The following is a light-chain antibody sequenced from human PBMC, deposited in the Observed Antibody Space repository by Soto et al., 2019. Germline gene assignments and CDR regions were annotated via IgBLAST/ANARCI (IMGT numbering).Light chain of an antibody. J-gene: IGLJ1*01. Sequence: VLTQPPSVSGAPGQTVTISCTGGSSNLGPGFDVHWYQQVPGKAPKLVLYSNTLRPSGVPDRFSGSKSGSSASLAITGLQAEDEADYYCQSYDSRLTGSIFGTGTQLTVL. CDR1: SSNLGPGFD. V-gene: IGLV1-40*01. CDR3: QSYDSRLTGSI. CDR2: SNT.